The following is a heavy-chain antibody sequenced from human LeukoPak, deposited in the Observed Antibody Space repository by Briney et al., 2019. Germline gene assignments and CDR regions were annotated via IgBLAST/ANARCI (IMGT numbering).Heavy chain of an antibody. CDR1: GFSLSTSGMC. V-gene: IGHV2-70*11. CDR2: IDWDDDK. D-gene: IGHD1-26*01. Sequence: SGPTLVKPTQTLTLTCTLSGFSLSTSGMCVSWIRQPPGKALEWLSRIDWDDDKYYSTSLKTRLTISKDTSKNQVVLTMTNMDPVDTATYYCARMDSGSYDAFDIWGQGTMVTVSS. J-gene: IGHJ3*02. CDR3: ARMDSGSYDAFDI.